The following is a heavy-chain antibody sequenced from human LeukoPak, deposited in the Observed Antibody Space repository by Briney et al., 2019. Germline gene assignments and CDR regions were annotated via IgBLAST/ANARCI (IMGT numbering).Heavy chain of an antibody. CDR2: INPSGGST. V-gene: IGHV1-46*01. CDR3: AREPPGQSIAARPLDY. CDR1: GYTFTSYY. D-gene: IGHD6-6*01. Sequence: ASVKVSCKASGYTFTSYYMHWVRQAPGQGLEWMGIINPSGGSTSYAQKFQGRVTMTRDMSTSTVYMELSSLRSEDTAVYYCAREPPGQSIAARPLDYWGQGTLVTVSS. J-gene: IGHJ4*02.